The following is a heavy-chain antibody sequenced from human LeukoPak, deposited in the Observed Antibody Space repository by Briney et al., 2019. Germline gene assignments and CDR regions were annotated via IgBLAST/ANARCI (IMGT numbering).Heavy chain of an antibody. CDR3: ARVYPHDIVVSNWFDP. Sequence: SETLSLTCAVYGGSFSGYYWSWIRQPPGKGLEWIGEINHSGSTNYNPSLKSRVTISVDTSKNQFSLKLSSVTAADTAVYYCARVYPHDIVVSNWFDPWGQGTLVTVSS. V-gene: IGHV4-34*01. D-gene: IGHD2-2*01. J-gene: IGHJ5*02. CDR2: INHSGST. CDR1: GGSFSGYY.